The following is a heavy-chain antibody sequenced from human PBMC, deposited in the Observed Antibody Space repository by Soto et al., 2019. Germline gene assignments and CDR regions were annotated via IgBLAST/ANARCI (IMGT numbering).Heavy chain of an antibody. Sequence: GESLKISCKGSGYSFTSYWISWVRQMPGKGLEWMRRIDPSDSYTNYSPSFQGHVTISADKSISTAYLQWSSLKASDTAMYYCARHGADYDFWSGYPHYYGMDVWGQGTTVTVSS. V-gene: IGHV5-10-1*01. CDR3: ARHGADYDFWSGYPHYYGMDV. CDR1: GYSFTSYW. D-gene: IGHD3-3*01. CDR2: IDPSDSYT. J-gene: IGHJ6*02.